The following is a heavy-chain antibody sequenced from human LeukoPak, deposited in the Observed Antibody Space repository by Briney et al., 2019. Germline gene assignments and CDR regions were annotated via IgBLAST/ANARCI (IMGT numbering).Heavy chain of an antibody. J-gene: IGHJ3*02. CDR3: ARDRLGIAAAGAQGYDAFDI. CDR1: GGSISSYY. Sequence: SETLSLTCTVSGGSISSYYWSWTRQPPGKGLEWIGYIYYSGSTNYNPSLKSRVTISVDTSKNQFSLKLSSVTAADTAVYYCARDRLGIAAAGAQGYDAFDIWGQGTMVTVSS. CDR2: IYYSGST. V-gene: IGHV4-59*01. D-gene: IGHD6-13*01.